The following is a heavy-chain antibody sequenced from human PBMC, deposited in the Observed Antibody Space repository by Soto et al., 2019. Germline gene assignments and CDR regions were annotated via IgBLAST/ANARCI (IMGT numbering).Heavy chain of an antibody. CDR3: ARVITMIVVVITYDAFDI. D-gene: IGHD3-22*01. CDR1: GYTFTSYA. CDR2: IIPIFGTA. Sequence: GASVKVSCKASGYTFTSYAISWVRQAPGQGLEWMGGIIPIFGTANYAQKFQGRVTITADESTSTAYMEPSSLRSEDTAVYYCARVITMIVVVITYDAFDIWGQGTMVTVSS. V-gene: IGHV1-69*13. J-gene: IGHJ3*02.